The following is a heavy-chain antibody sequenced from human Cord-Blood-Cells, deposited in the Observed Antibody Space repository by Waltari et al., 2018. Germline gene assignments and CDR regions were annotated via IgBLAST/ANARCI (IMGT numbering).Heavy chain of an antibody. J-gene: IGHJ3*02. D-gene: IGHD2-2*01. V-gene: IGHV1-2*06. CDR3: ARVSGYCSSTSCYAFDI. Sequence: HVQLVQSGAAVKKPGAYVTVSCQASGYTFTACYMHWLRQAPGQGLEWMGRINPNSGGTNYAQKFQGRVTMTRDTSISTAYMELSRLRSDDTAVYYCARVSGYCSSTSCYAFDIWGQGTMVTVSS. CDR1: GYTFTACY. CDR2: INPNSGGT.